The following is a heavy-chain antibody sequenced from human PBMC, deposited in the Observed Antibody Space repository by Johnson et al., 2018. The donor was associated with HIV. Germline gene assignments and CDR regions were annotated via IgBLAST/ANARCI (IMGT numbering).Heavy chain of an antibody. Sequence: VQVLESGGGLVQPGGSLRLSCAAYGLTFSTYWMHWVRQAPGKGLVWVSRISGDGISTTYADPVKGRFTISRDNSKNTLYLQMNSLRAEDTAVYYCARSRGYGDYLGNAFDIWGQGTMVTVSS. CDR2: ISGDGIST. D-gene: IGHD4-17*01. J-gene: IGHJ3*02. CDR3: ARSRGYGDYLGNAFDI. V-gene: IGHV3-74*02. CDR1: GLTFSTYW.